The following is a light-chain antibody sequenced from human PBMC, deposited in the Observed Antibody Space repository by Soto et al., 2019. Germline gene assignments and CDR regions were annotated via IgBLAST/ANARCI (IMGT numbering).Light chain of an antibody. V-gene: IGKV1-5*03. CDR3: QYWDNYSWT. CDR1: QSITDW. CDR2: KAS. J-gene: IGKJ1*01. Sequence: DIQMTQSPSTLSASVGDRVTITCRASQSITDWLAWYHQKTGKAPKFLIYKASNLESGVPSRFSGSGSGTAFTLTISSVQPADFASYYCQYWDNYSWTFGQGTKVESK.